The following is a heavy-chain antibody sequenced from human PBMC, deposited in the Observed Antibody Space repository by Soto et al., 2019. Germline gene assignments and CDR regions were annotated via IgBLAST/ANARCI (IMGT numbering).Heavy chain of an antibody. V-gene: IGHV4-59*01. CDR3: AGLRSYGGSTIDD. J-gene: IGHJ4*02. Sequence: TLSLTCTVSGGSIISGYWSWIRQPPGKGLEWIGYISYSGNTNYNPSLKSRVTMSVATPKNQFSLRLSSVTTADTAVSYCAGLRSYGGSTIDDWGQGTLV. D-gene: IGHD2-15*01. CDR1: GGSIISGY. CDR2: ISYSGNT.